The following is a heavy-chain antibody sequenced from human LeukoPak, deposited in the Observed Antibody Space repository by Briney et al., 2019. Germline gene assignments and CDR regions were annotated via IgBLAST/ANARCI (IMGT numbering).Heavy chain of an antibody. Sequence: SETLSLTCTVSGGSISSSNFYWGWIRQPPGKGLEWIGSIYYSGSTYYNPSLKSRVSISVDTSKNQFSLKLSSVTAADTAVYYCARGEYYDILTGYWYNWFDPWGQGTLVTVSS. J-gene: IGHJ5*02. CDR1: GGSISSSNFY. CDR2: IYYSGST. D-gene: IGHD3-9*01. CDR3: ARGEYYDILTGYWYNWFDP. V-gene: IGHV4-39*07.